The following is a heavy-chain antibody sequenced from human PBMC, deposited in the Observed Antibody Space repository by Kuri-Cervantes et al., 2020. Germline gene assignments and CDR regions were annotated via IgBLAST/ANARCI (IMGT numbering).Heavy chain of an antibody. CDR1: GYTFTSYG. D-gene: IGHD6-6*01. Sequence: ASVNVSCKASGYTFTSYGISWVRQAPGQGLEWMGWISAYNGNTNYAQKPQGRVTMTTDTSTSTAYMELRSLRSDDTAVYYCARDGPSIAAHLRYWEYYMDVWGKGTTVTVSS. CDR3: ARDGPSIAAHLRYWEYYMDV. J-gene: IGHJ6*03. V-gene: IGHV1-18*01. CDR2: ISAYNGNT.